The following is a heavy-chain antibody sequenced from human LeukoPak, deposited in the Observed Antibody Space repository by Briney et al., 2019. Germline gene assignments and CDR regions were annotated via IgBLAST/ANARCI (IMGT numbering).Heavy chain of an antibody. CDR2: ISSSSSFI. CDR3: ARDVLIAADGVIRLDAFDI. V-gene: IGHV3-21*01. D-gene: IGHD6-13*01. Sequence: GGSLRLSCAASGFTFSSYNMNWVRQTPGKGLEWVSSISSSSSFIYYADSVKGRFTISRDNAKNSLYLQMNSLRAEDTAVYFCARDVLIAADGVIRLDAFDIWGQGTVVTVSS. J-gene: IGHJ3*02. CDR1: GFTFSSYN.